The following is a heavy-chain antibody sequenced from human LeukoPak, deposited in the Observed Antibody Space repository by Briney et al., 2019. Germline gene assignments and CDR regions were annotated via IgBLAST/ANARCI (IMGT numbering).Heavy chain of an antibody. CDR3: AKSQVGATVYGMDA. J-gene: IGHJ6*02. CDR2: ISYDGGNK. Sequence: PGRSLRVSCAASGFTFSSNGMHWVRQAPGKGLEWVAVISYDGGNKYYADSVKGRFTISRDNSKNTLYLQMNSLRAEDTAVYYCAKSQVGATVYGMDAWGQGTTVTVTS. CDR1: GFTFSSNG. V-gene: IGHV3-30*18. D-gene: IGHD1-26*01.